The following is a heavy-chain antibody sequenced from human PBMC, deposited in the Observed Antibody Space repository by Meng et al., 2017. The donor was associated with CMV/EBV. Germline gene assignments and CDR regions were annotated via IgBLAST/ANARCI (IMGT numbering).Heavy chain of an antibody. CDR2: IYWDDDK. J-gene: IGHJ4*02. Sequence: QITLYDSCLTMLNTTSTVMLTCLFSGYSPSTSGVGVGGIRQPPGKALEWLALIYWDDDKRYSPSLKSRLTITKDTSKNQVVLTMTNMDPVDTATHYCARGGLRGFDYWGQGTLVTVSS. V-gene: IGHV2-5*02. D-gene: IGHD4-17*01. CDR3: ARGGLRGFDY. CDR1: GYSPSTSGVG.